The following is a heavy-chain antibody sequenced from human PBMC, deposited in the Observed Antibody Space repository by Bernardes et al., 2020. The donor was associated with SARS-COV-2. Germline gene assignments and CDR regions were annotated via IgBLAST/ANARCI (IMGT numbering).Heavy chain of an antibody. J-gene: IGHJ6*02. V-gene: IGHV3-30*18. CDR3: AKAAQDSSSWYFYYYGMDV. Sequence: GGSLRLSCAASGFTFSSYGMHWVRQAPGKGLECVAVISYDGSNKYYADSVKGRFTISRDNSKNTLYLQMNSLRAEDTAVYYCAKAAQDSSSWYFYYYGMDVWGQGTTVTGSS. CDR1: GFTFSSYG. CDR2: ISYDGSNK. D-gene: IGHD6-13*01.